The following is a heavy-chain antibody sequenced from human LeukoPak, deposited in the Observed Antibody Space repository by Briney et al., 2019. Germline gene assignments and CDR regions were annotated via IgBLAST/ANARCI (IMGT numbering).Heavy chain of an antibody. D-gene: IGHD4-17*01. V-gene: IGHV1-24*01. CDR3: ATDINYGDYGRHNWFDP. J-gene: IGHJ5*02. CDR1: GYTLTELS. CDR2: FDPEDDET. Sequence: ASVKVSCKVSGYTLTELSMHWVRQAPGKGLEWMGGFDPEDDETIYAQKFQGRVTMTEDTSTDTAYMELSSLRSEDTAVYYCATDINYGDYGRHNWFDPWGQGTLVTVSS.